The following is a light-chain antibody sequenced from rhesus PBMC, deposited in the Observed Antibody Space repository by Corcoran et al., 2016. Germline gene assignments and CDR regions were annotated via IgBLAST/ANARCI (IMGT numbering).Light chain of an antibody. J-gene: IGKJ2*01. CDR2: YAS. CDR1: QSVSSN. CDR3: QQYNNWNS. Sequence: EIVMTQSPATLSLSPGERATLSCRASQSVSSNLPWYQQKPGQAPRLLIYYASNRASGIPDRFSGSGYGTDFNLTISSLEPEDVGIYYCQQYNNWNSFGQGTKVEIK. V-gene: IGKV3-35*01.